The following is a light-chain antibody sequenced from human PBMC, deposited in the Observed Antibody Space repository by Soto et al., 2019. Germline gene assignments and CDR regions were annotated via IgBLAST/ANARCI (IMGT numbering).Light chain of an antibody. V-gene: IGKV3-20*01. CDR1: QSVRSTF. Sequence: EIVLTQSPGTLSLSPGERGTLTCRASQSVRSTFLAWYQQKPGQAPRLLISGASSRATGIPDRFSGSGSGTDFTLTISRLEPEDFAVYYCHHYGTSWTFGQGTKVDIK. J-gene: IGKJ1*01. CDR3: HHYGTSWT. CDR2: GAS.